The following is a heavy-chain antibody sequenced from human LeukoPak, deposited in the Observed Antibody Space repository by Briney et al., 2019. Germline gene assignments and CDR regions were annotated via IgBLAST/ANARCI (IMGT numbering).Heavy chain of an antibody. CDR1: GSTFSSYG. CDR2: IWYDGSNK. CDR3: AREVNDFWSGYYRQEGFDY. D-gene: IGHD3-3*01. J-gene: IGHJ4*02. Sequence: GGSLRLSCAASGSTFSSYGMHWVRQAPGKGLEWVAVIWYDGSNKYHADSVKGRFTISRDNSKNTLYLQMNSLRAEDTAVYYCAREVNDFWSGYYRQEGFDYWGQGTLVTVSS. V-gene: IGHV3-33*01.